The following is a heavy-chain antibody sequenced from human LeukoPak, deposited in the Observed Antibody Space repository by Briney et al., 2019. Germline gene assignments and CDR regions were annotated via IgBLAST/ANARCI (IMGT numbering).Heavy chain of an antibody. J-gene: IGHJ4*02. CDR2: ISGTGHNT. D-gene: IGHD1-14*01. V-gene: IGHV3-64*01. CDR3: AREEPAGSIDY. Sequence: GGFLRLSCAASGFVLNSHPMHWVRQAPGKGLECVSAISGTGHNTNYANSVKGRFTISRDNSRHTLYLQMGSLRAEDTGLSYCAREEPAGSIDYWGQGTLVTVSS. CDR1: GFVLNSHP.